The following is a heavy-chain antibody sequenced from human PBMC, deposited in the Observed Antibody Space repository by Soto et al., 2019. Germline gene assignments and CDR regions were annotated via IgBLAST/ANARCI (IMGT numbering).Heavy chain of an antibody. V-gene: IGHV3-23*01. D-gene: IGHD2-2*01. J-gene: IGHJ4*01. CDR3: VRKYPGTRPLDY. Sequence: VGSLRLSCAASGFTFNSYAMNWVRQAPGEGLAWVSAIGTDGNTYYANSVKGRFTISRDNSRTTLYLQMNSLRVEDTALYYCVRKYPGTRPLDYGGQGTWVTGYS. CDR1: GFTFNSYA. CDR2: IGTDGNT.